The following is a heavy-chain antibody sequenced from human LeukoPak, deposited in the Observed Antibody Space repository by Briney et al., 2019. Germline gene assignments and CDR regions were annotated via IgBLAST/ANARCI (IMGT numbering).Heavy chain of an antibody. J-gene: IGHJ4*02. CDR1: GYTFTSYY. D-gene: IGHD5-18*01. V-gene: IGHV1-46*01. CDR2: INPTSGST. Sequence: GASVKVSCKASGYTFTSYYMHWARQAPGQGLEWMGMINPTSGSTTYAQKFQGRVTMTRDMSTSTVYMELSSLRSDDTAVYHCARDGVEYSYTYYFDYWGQGTLVTVSS. CDR3: ARDGVEYSYTYYFDY.